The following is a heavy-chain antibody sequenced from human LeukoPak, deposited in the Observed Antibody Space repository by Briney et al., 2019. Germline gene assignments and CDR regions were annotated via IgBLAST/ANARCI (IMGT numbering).Heavy chain of an antibody. J-gene: IGHJ6*03. V-gene: IGHV4-59*01. CDR2: IYYSGST. CDR1: GGSISSYY. CDR3: ARLTYYYDSSPPYYYYYMDV. D-gene: IGHD3-22*01. Sequence: SETLSLTCTVSGGSISSYYWSWIRQPPGKGLEWIGYIYYSGSTNYNPSLKSRVTISVDTSKNQFSLKLSSVTAADTAVYYCARLTYYYDSSPPYYYYYMDVWGKGTTVTVSS.